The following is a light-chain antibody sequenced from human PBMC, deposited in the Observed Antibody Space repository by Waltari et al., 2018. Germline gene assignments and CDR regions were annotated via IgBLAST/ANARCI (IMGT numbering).Light chain of an antibody. J-gene: IGLJ3*02. V-gene: IGLV4-69*01. Sequence: LVLPQSPSASASLGASVKLTCTLNSGHSSNVLAWLQQQPEKGPRYLMKVNSDGRHSKGDEIPDRFSGSSSGSERYLTISSVQSEDEADYYCQTGGHGTWVFGGGTKLTVL. CDR1: SGHSSNV. CDR2: VNSDGRH. CDR3: QTGGHGTWV.